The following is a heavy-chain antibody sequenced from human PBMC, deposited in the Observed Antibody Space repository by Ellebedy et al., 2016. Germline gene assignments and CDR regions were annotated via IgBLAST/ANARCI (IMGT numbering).Heavy chain of an antibody. Sequence: SVKVSCXASGGTFSSYAISWVRQAPGQGLEWMGGIIPIFGTANYAQKFQGRVTITADESTSTAYMELSSLRSEDTAVYYCARGRVGRAYYFDYWGQGTLVTVSS. CDR3: ARGRVGRAYYFDY. CDR2: IIPIFGTA. V-gene: IGHV1-69*13. CDR1: GGTFSSYA. J-gene: IGHJ4*02.